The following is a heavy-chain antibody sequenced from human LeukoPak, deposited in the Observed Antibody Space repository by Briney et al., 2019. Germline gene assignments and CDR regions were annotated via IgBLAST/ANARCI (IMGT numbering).Heavy chain of an antibody. CDR1: GFTFSSYW. CDR2: IYHSGTT. D-gene: IGHD6-6*01. V-gene: IGHV4-4*02. CDR3: AKDLGSSRPRGDS. Sequence: GSLRLSCAASGFTFSSYWMHWVRQAPGKGLEWIGEIYHSGTTNYNSSLKSRVTISVDKSKNQFSLRLTSVTAADTAVYYCAKDLGSSRPRGDSWGQGTLVTVSS. J-gene: IGHJ4*02.